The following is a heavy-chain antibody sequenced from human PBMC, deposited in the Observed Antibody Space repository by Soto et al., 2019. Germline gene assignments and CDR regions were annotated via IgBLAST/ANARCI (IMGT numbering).Heavy chain of an antibody. CDR3: ARDLGSSWYPEYFQH. D-gene: IGHD6-13*01. CDR2: ISSSSSTI. J-gene: IGHJ1*01. Sequence: GGSLRLSCAASGFTFSSYAMNWVRQAPGKGLEWVSYISSSSSTIYYADSVKGRFTISRDNAKNSLYLQMNSLRAEDTAVYYCARDLGSSWYPEYFQHWGQGTLVTVSS. CDR1: GFTFSSYA. V-gene: IGHV3-48*01.